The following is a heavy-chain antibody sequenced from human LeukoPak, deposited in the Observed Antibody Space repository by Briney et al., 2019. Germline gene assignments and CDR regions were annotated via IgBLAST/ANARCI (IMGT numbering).Heavy chain of an antibody. CDR2: IKADGSEK. CDR1: GFTFSDYL. CDR3: ARDHPYYDISGPRFVY. V-gene: IGHV3-7*01. J-gene: IGHJ4*02. D-gene: IGHD3-9*01. Sequence: GGSLRLSCAASGFTFSDYLMTWVRQAPGKGLEWVADIKADGSEKYYADSVRGRFTIIRDNAKNSLYLQMNSLRAEDTAVYYCARDHPYYDISGPRFVYWGQGTRVTVSS.